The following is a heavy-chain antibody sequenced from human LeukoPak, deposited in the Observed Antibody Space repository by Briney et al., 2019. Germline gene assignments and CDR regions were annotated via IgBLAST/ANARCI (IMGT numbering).Heavy chain of an antibody. CDR3: ARVGDHYHWYLDV. J-gene: IGHJ2*01. CDR2: LYSGSST. Sequence: GGSLTLSCEGSGFSVSTKYMNWVRQAPGKGLEWVSILYSGSSTYYTDSAKGRFTVSRDDSKNTLYLHMNSLGVEDTAVYYCARVGDHYHWYLDVWGRGTLVTVSS. CDR1: GFSVSTKY. D-gene: IGHD3-10*01. V-gene: IGHV3-53*01.